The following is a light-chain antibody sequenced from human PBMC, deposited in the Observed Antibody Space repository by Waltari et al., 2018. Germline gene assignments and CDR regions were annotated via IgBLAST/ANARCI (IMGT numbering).Light chain of an antibody. CDR3: QQYGSSLWT. J-gene: IGKJ1*01. V-gene: IGKV3-20*01. CDR1: QSVSSSY. CDR2: GAS. Sequence: EIVLTQSPGTLSLSPGARATLSCRASQSVSSSYLAWYQQKPGQAPRLLIYGASSRATGVSDRFSGSGSGTDFTLTISRLEPEDFAVYYCQQYGSSLWTFGQGTKLEMK.